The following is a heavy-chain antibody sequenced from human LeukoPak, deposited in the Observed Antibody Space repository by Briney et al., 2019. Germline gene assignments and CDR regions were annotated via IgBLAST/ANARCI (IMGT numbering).Heavy chain of an antibody. CDR2: IWYDGSNK. V-gene: IGHV3-33*01. Sequence: PGGSLRLSCAASGFTFSSYGMHWVRQAPGKGLEWVAVIWYDGSNKYYADSVKGRFTISRDNSKNTLYLQMNSLRAEDTAVYYCARPYCSSTSCYFIDYYYGMDVWGQGTTVTVSS. J-gene: IGHJ6*02. CDR1: GFTFSSYG. CDR3: ARPYCSSTSCYFIDYYYGMDV. D-gene: IGHD2-2*01.